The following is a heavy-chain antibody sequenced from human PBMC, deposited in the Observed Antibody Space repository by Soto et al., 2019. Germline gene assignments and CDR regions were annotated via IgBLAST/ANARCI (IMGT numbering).Heavy chain of an antibody. CDR1: GFTFSSYG. Sequence: EVQLVNSGGGLVQPGGSLRLSCVASGFTFSSYGMNWVRQAPGKGLEWVSYISSGRVTTNYADSVKGRFTISRDNAKSSLYLQLNSLRDEDTAVYYCARGGAARPDYWGQGTLVIVSS. D-gene: IGHD2-15*01. V-gene: IGHV3-48*02. J-gene: IGHJ4*02. CDR3: ARGGAARPDY. CDR2: ISSGRVTT.